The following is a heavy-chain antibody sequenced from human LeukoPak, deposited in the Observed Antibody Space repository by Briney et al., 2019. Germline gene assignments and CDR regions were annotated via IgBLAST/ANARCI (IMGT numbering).Heavy chain of an antibody. CDR2: VYYGRSP. CDR3: ARSSGTGTFSY. J-gene: IGHJ4*02. D-gene: IGHD6-25*01. CDR1: GDSISRSTYY. V-gene: IGHV4-39*02. Sequence: PSETLSLTCTVSGDSISRSTYYWAWIRQPPGKGLEWIGSVYYGRSPYFNPSLESRATISVDTSKNHFSLKMSSVTAADTAVYYCARSSGTGTFSYWGQGTLVTVSS.